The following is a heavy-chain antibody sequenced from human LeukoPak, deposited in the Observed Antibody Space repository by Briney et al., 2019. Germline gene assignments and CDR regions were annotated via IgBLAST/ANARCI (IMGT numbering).Heavy chain of an antibody. CDR3: ARVVTAIWDYYYYGMDV. CDR1: GYTFTSYD. J-gene: IGHJ6*02. D-gene: IGHD2-21*02. CDR2: MNPNSGNT. Sequence: ASVKLSCTASGYTFTSYDINWVRQAPCQGLELMGLMNPNSGNTGYAQKFQGRVTMTRNTYISTAYMELSSLRSEDTAVYYCARVVTAIWDYYYYGMDVWGQGTTVTVSS. V-gene: IGHV1-8*01.